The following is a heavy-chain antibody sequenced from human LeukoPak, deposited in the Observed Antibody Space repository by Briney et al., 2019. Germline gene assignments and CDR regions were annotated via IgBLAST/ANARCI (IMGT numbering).Heavy chain of an antibody. D-gene: IGHD2-8*02. J-gene: IGHJ5*02. V-gene: IGHV3-64D*06. Sequence: GGSLRLSCSASGFNFGTYAMHWARQAPGKGLEYVSAISNTGRDTYYAGSVKARFIISRDNSKNTLYLQMSSLRAEDTAVYYCMKRDSTGPWGQGVLVTVSS. CDR1: GFNFGTYA. CDR3: MKRDSTGP. CDR2: ISNTGRDT.